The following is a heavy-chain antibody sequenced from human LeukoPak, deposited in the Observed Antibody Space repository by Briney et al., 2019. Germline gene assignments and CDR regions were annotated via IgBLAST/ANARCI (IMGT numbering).Heavy chain of an antibody. CDR2: INTNTGNP. D-gene: IGHD3-10*01. CDR3: ARDRVLQWFGESYYFDY. Sequence: ASVKVSCKASGYTFTSYAMNWVRQAPGQGLEWMGWINTNTGNPTYAQGFTGRFVFSLDTSVSTAYLQISSLKAEDTAVYYCARDRVLQWFGESYYFDYWGQGTLVTVSS. CDR1: GYTFTSYA. J-gene: IGHJ4*02. V-gene: IGHV7-4-1*02.